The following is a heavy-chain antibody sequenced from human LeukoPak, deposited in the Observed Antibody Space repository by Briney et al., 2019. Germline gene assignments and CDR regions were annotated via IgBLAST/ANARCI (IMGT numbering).Heavy chain of an antibody. CDR3: AREVYTRGHIAAAAPSDY. D-gene: IGHD6-13*01. V-gene: IGHV3-21*04. CDR2: ISSSSSYI. J-gene: IGHJ4*02. Sequence: GGSLRLSCAASGFTFSSYSMNWVRQAPGKGLEWVSSISSSSSYIYYADSVKGRFTISRDNAKNPLYLQMNSLRSDDTAVYYCAREVYTRGHIAAAAPSDYWGQGTLVTVSS. CDR1: GFTFSSYS.